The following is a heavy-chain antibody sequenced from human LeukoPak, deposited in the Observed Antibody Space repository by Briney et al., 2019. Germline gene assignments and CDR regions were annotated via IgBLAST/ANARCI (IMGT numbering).Heavy chain of an antibody. CDR2: ISSSSSYI. D-gene: IGHD4-17*01. V-gene: IGHV3-21*01. Sequence: KTGGSLRLSCAASGFTFSSYSMNRVRQAPGKGLEWVSSISSSSSYIYYADSVKGRFTISRDNAKNSLYLQMNSLRAEDTAVYYCAREGNGDFDYWGQGTLVTVSS. J-gene: IGHJ4*02. CDR1: GFTFSSYS. CDR3: AREGNGDFDY.